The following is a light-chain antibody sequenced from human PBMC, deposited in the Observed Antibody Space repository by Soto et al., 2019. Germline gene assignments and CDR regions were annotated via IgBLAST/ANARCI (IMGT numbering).Light chain of an antibody. CDR2: RAS. CDR3: QQYAASPLT. CDR1: QSVTSNY. J-gene: IGKJ4*01. V-gene: IGKV3-20*01. Sequence: EIVLTQSSGTLALSPGERVTLSCRASQSVTSNYLAWYQQKSGQAPRLLIDRASTRATGIPDRFSGSGSGTDFSLIISRLEPEDSAVYYCQQYAASPLTFGGGTKLEIK.